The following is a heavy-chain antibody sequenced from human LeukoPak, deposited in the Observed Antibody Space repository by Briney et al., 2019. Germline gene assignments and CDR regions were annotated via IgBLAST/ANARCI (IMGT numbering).Heavy chain of an antibody. CDR2: IRYDGSNK. J-gene: IGHJ5*02. D-gene: IGHD6-13*01. CDR1: GFTFSSYG. CDR3: AREVGSSSWSGGWFDP. Sequence: GGSLRLSCAASGFTFSSYGMHWVRQAPGKGLEWVAFIRYDGSNKYYADSVKGRFTISRDNAKNSLYLQMNSLRAEDTAVYYCAREVGSSSWSGGWFDPWGQGTLVTVSS. V-gene: IGHV3-30*02.